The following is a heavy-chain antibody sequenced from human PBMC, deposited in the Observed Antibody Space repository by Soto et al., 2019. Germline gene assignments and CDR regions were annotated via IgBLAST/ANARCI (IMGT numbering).Heavy chain of an antibody. D-gene: IGHD3-16*01. CDR2: MNPGSGDT. CDR3: ARMATFGSLNWFDP. CDR1: GYSFTNND. Sequence: ASVKVSCKASGYSFTNNDVTWVRQATGQGLEWMGWMNPGSGDTGYAQKFQGRVTMTRDISIATAYMELSSLRSDDTAIYYCARMATFGSLNWFDPWGQGTRVTVPS. J-gene: IGHJ5*02. V-gene: IGHV1-8*01.